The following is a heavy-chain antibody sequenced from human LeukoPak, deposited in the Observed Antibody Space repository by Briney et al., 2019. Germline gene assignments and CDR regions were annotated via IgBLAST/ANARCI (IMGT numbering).Heavy chain of an antibody. CDR1: GYTSTSYD. Sequence: ASVKVSCKASGYTSTSYDINWVRQATGQGLEWMGWMNPNSGNTGYAQKFQGRVTITRNTSISTAYMELSSLRPEDTAVYYCARDSSSWNSLWGMDVWGQGTTVTVSS. D-gene: IGHD6-13*01. CDR2: MNPNSGNT. CDR3: ARDSSSWNSLWGMDV. J-gene: IGHJ6*02. V-gene: IGHV1-8*03.